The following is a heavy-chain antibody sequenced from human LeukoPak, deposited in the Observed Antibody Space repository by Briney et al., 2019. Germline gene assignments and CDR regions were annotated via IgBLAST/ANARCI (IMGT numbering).Heavy chain of an antibody. V-gene: IGHV3-15*01. CDR3: TTVGYCDGTSCSGFDY. J-gene: IGHJ4*02. CDR1: GFTFNNAW. Sequence: GGSLRLSCAASGFTFNNAWMNWVRQAPGKGLEWVGHIKSKTDGGTTGYAAPVKGRFTISRDDSKNTLYLQMNSLKTEDTAMYYCTTVGYCDGTSCSGFDYWGQGTLVTVSP. CDR2: IKSKTDGGTT. D-gene: IGHD2-2*01.